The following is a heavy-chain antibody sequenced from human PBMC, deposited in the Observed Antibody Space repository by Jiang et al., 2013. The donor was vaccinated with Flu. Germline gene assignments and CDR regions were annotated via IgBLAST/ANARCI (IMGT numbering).Heavy chain of an antibody. J-gene: IGHJ3*01. CDR3: ASGTLAGSTDAFDV. CDR1: GASISDYY. D-gene: IGHD6-19*01. Sequence: LLKPSETLPLTCSVSGASISDYYWSWIRQSPGKGLEWIGYISYGGRTNYNPSLKSRLTMSIDASKNQFSLKMTSVTAADTAIYFCASGTLAGSTDAFDVWGQGTGGHRLF. CDR2: ISYGGRT. V-gene: IGHV4-59*01.